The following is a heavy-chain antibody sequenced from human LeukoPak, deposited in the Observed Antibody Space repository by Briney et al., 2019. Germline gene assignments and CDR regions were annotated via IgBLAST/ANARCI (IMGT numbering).Heavy chain of an antibody. V-gene: IGHV1-24*01. Sequence: ASVRVSCKVSGYTLTQLSMHWVRQAPGKGLEWKGGFDPEDGETIYAQKFQGRVTMTEDTSTDTAYMALSSLRSDDTAVYYCATDSGTYFLFWGQGTLVTVS. CDR3: ATDSGTYFLF. CDR1: GYTLTQLS. J-gene: IGHJ4*02. D-gene: IGHD1-26*01. CDR2: FDPEDGET.